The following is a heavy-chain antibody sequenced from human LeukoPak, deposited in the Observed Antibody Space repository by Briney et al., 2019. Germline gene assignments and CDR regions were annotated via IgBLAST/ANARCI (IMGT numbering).Heavy chain of an antibody. D-gene: IGHD2-21*02. CDR3: ARDYCGGDCFPDY. CDR2: INPNSGDT. CDR1: GYTLTGYY. V-gene: IGHV1-2*06. Sequence: ASVKVSCKASGYTLTGYYVHWVRQAPGQGLEWMGRINPNSGDTNYAQKFQGRVTMTRDTSISTAYMELSRLRSDDTAVYYCARDYCGGDCFPDYWGQGTLVTVSS. J-gene: IGHJ4*02.